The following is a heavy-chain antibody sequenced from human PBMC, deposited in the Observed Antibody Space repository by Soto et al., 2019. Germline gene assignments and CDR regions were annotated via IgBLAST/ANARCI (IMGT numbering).Heavy chain of an antibody. D-gene: IGHD2-15*01. CDR1: GFTFSSYA. CDR2: ISGSGGST. Sequence: VGSLRLSCAASGFTFSSYAMSWVRQAPGKGLEWVSAISGSGGSTYYADSVKGRFTISRDNSKNTLYLQMNSLRAEDTAVYYCAKSDIVVVPTLGGMDVWGQGTTVTVS. CDR3: AKSDIVVVPTLGGMDV. V-gene: IGHV3-23*01. J-gene: IGHJ6*02.